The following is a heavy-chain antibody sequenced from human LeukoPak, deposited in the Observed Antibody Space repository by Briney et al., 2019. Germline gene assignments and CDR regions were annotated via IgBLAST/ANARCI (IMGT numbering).Heavy chain of an antibody. V-gene: IGHV4-34*01. CDR3: AGLYSSSSDAFDI. CDR1: GGSFSGYY. D-gene: IGHD6-6*01. J-gene: IGHJ3*02. Sequence: SETLSLTCAVYGGSFSGYYWSWIRQPPGKGLEWIGEINHSGSTNYNPSLKSRVTISVDTSKNQFSLKLSSVTAADTAVYYCAGLYSSSSDAFDIWGQGTMVTVSS. CDR2: INHSGST.